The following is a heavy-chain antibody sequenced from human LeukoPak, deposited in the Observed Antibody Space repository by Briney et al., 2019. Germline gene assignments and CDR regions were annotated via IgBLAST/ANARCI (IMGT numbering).Heavy chain of an antibody. CDR3: AKSWSCARYSDWSCYFDY. Sequence: GGSLRLCCVASGFIFSTYAMSWVRQPPGKGLEWVSGISGSGGTTYYADSVKGRFTISRDNSKNTLYLQMNSLRADDTAVYYCAKSWSCARYSDWSCYFDYWGQGTLVTVSS. J-gene: IGHJ4*02. D-gene: IGHD3-9*01. CDR2: ISGSGGTT. CDR1: GFIFSTYA. V-gene: IGHV3-23*01.